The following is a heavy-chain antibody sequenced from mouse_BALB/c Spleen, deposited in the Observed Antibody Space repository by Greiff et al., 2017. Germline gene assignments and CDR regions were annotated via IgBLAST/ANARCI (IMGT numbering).Heavy chain of an antibody. J-gene: IGHJ4*01. V-gene: IGHV1-54*01. D-gene: IGHD1-1*01. Sequence: QVQLKQSGAELVRPGTSVKVSCKASGYAFTNYLIEWVKQRPGQGLEWIGVINPGSGGTNYNEKFKGKATLTADKSSSTAYMQLSSLTSDDSAVYFCARRAVVATDAMDYWGQGTSVTVSS. CDR1: GYAFTNYL. CDR3: ARRAVVATDAMDY. CDR2: INPGSGGT.